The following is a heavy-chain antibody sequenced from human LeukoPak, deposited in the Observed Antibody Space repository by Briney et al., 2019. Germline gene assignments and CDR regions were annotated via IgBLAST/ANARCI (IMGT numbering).Heavy chain of an antibody. CDR3: ARDGYSSGWSNWFDP. J-gene: IGHJ5*02. Sequence: PGGSLRLSCAVSGFTFSSYAMHWVRQAPGKGLEWVAVIWYDGSNKYYADSVKGRFTISRDNSKNTLYLQMNSLRAEDTAVYYCARDGYSSGWSNWFDPWGQGTLVTVSS. V-gene: IGHV3-33*08. CDR2: IWYDGSNK. CDR1: GFTFSSYA. D-gene: IGHD6-19*01.